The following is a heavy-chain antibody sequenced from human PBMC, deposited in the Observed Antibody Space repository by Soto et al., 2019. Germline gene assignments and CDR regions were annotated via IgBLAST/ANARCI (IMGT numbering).Heavy chain of an antibody. V-gene: IGHV1-8*01. Sequence: QVQLVQSGAEVKKPGASVKVSCKASGYTFTSYDINWVRQATGQGLEYLGWMNPNSGNTGYVQKFQGRVTMTRDTSXXTAYMELSSLRSEDTAVYFCARGVKYGAYSRWFDPWGQGPLVTVSS. CDR2: MNPNSGNT. J-gene: IGHJ5*02. CDR3: ARGVKYGAYSRWFDP. CDR1: GYTFTSYD. D-gene: IGHD4-17*01.